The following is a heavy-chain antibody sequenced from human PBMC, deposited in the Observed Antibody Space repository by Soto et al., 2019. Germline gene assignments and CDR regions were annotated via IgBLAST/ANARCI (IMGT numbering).Heavy chain of an antibody. CDR1: GFTFSSYW. J-gene: IGHJ4*02. CDR3: VRWVQAKGANEPDY. D-gene: IGHD1-26*01. V-gene: IGHV3-74*01. CDR2: INSDGSST. Sequence: EVQLVESGGGLVQPGGSLRLSCAASGFTFSSYWMHWVRQAPGKGLVWVSRINSDGSSTSYADSVKGRFTISRDNAKNTLYLQMNSLRAEDTAVYYCVRWVQAKGANEPDYWGQGTLVTVSS.